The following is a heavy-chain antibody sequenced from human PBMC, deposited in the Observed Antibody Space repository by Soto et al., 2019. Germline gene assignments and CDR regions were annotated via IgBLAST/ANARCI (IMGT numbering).Heavy chain of an antibody. V-gene: IGHV1-69*13. CDR2: IIPIFGTA. D-gene: IGHD3-3*01. CDR1: VSTFSSYA. J-gene: IGHJ6*02. Sequence: GXSVKVSCKASVSTFSSYAISWVRQAPGQGLEWVGGIIPIFGTANYAQKFQGRVTITADESTSTAYMELSSLRSEDTAVYYCARVRVYDFWSGYQKYYYGMDVWGQGTTVTVSS. CDR3: ARVRVYDFWSGYQKYYYGMDV.